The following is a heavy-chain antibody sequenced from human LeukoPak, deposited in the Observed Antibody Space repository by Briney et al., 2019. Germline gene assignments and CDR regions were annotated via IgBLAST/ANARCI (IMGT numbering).Heavy chain of an antibody. Sequence: GGSLRLSCAASGFTVSSIHMVWVRQAPGKGLEWVSVTYNGGNSYYADSVKGRFIISRDISKNTLYLQMNSLRAEDSALYYCARGGRGSAAVVAPRSFDIWGQGTMVTVSS. CDR3: ARGGRGSAAVVAPRSFDI. J-gene: IGHJ3*02. D-gene: IGHD3-22*01. V-gene: IGHV3-53*01. CDR1: GFTVSSIH. CDR2: TYNGGNS.